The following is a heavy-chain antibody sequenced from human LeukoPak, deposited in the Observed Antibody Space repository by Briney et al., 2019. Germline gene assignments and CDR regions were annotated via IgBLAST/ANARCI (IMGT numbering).Heavy chain of an antibody. CDR2: LYSGGDT. CDR3: ARGNTGYSSAWGRDFDY. V-gene: IGHV3-66*01. Sequence: GGSLRLSCAASGFSVSGHYMSWVRQAPGKGLEWVSVLYSGGDTYYADSVKGRFTISGDTSKNTLYLQMNGLRAEDTAVYCCARGNTGYSSAWGRDFDYWGQGTLVTVSS. J-gene: IGHJ4*02. CDR1: GFSVSGHY. D-gene: IGHD6-19*01.